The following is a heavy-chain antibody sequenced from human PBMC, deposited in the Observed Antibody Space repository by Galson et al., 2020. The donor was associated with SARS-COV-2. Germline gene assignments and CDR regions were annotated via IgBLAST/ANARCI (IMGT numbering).Heavy chain of an antibody. CDR3: AKAPGGYGSGWYKDYKYGMDV. CDR2: ISYEGSNK. V-gene: IGHV3-30*18. J-gene: IGHJ6*02. Sequence: GGSLRLPCAASGFIFSSYGMHWVRQAPGKGLEWVAVISYEGSNKYYADSVKGRFTISRDNSKNTLYLQMNSVRAEDTAVYYCAKAPGGYGSGWYKDYKYGMDVWGQGTTVTVSS. D-gene: IGHD6-19*01. CDR1: GFIFSSYG.